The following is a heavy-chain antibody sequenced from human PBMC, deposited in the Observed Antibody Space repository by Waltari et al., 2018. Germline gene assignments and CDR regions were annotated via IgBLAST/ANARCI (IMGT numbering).Heavy chain of an antibody. Sequence: PSETLSLTCTVSGGSISSYYWSWIRQPAGKGLEWIGRIYTSGSTNYNPSLKSRVTMSVDTSKNQFSLKLSSVTAADTAVYYCARDGNIVVVPAASVWYFDLWGRGTLVTVSS. CDR1: GGSISSYY. J-gene: IGHJ2*01. CDR2: IYTSGST. V-gene: IGHV4-4*07. CDR3: ARDGNIVVVPAASVWYFDL. D-gene: IGHD2-2*01.